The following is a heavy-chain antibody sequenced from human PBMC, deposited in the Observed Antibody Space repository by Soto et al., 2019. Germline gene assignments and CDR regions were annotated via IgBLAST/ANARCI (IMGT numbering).Heavy chain of an antibody. Sequence: EVQLVESGGGLVQPGGSLRLSCAASGFTFSGSWMNWVRQAPGQGLVWVSRINGDGRGTSYADFVMGRVTISREDAKKTLFLRMNGLRDEDTAVYYCARGIFGAGTANDYWGQGNLVTVSS. J-gene: IGHJ4*02. D-gene: IGHD3-3*01. CDR3: ARGIFGAGTANDY. V-gene: IGHV3-74*01. CDR2: INGDGRGT. CDR1: GFTFSGSW.